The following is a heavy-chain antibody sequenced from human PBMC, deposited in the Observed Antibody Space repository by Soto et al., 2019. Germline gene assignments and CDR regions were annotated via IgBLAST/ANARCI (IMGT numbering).Heavy chain of an antibody. D-gene: IGHD3-16*02. V-gene: IGHV4-30-4*01. Sequence: SEPLSLTFTVPGGSINSGDYHWSWIRQSPGKGLEWIGAIYYSGSTYYNPSLKSRIRISVDTSKNQFSLKVNSVTAADTAVYYWARDYRVTSAGAMDCWGQGLTVTV. J-gene: IGHJ6*02. CDR2: IYYSGST. CDR1: GGSINSGDYH. CDR3: ARDYRVTSAGAMDC.